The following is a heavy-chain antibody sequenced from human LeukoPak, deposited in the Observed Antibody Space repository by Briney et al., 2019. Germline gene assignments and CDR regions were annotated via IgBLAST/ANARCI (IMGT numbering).Heavy chain of an antibody. Sequence: PSETLSLTCTVSGGSISSYHWNWIRQTPGKGLEWIGCIHYSGSTKYNPSLKSRVTISEDTSKNQFSLKMSSVTAADTAVYYCARDSSGWSPFDYWGQGTLVTVPS. CDR2: IHYSGST. CDR3: ARDSSGWSPFDY. CDR1: GGSISSYH. D-gene: IGHD6-19*01. V-gene: IGHV4-59*01. J-gene: IGHJ4*02.